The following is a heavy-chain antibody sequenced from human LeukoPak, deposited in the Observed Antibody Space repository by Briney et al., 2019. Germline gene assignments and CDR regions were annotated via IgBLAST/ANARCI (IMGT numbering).Heavy chain of an antibody. Sequence: PSETLSLTCAVSGGSISSSNWWSWVRQPPGKGLEWIGEIYHSGSTNYNPSLKSRVTISVDKSKNQFSLKLSSVTAADTAVYYCARDPHSSSWDYYYYGMDVWGQGTTVTVSS. J-gene: IGHJ6*02. D-gene: IGHD6-13*01. CDR2: IYHSGST. V-gene: IGHV4-4*02. CDR3: ARDPHSSSWDYYYYGMDV. CDR1: GGSISSSNW.